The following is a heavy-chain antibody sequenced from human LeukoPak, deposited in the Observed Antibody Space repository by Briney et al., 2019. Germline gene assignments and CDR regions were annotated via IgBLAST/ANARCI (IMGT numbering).Heavy chain of an antibody. CDR1: GFTLSNYA. D-gene: IGHD3-9*01. J-gene: IGHJ4*02. CDR3: ARSTGDFDH. CDR2: ISDAARNQ. V-gene: IGHV3-30*04. Sequence: SGRSLRLSCAASGFTLSNYAMHWVRQAPGKWLEWVATISDAARNQYYAASVKGRFSISRDNSKNTLFLQMNSLRPEDTAVYYCARSTGDFDHWGQGTLVTVSS.